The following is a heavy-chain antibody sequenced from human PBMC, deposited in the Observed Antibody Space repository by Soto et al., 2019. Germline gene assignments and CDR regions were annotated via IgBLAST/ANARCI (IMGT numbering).Heavy chain of an antibody. CDR1: GYTFTNYG. CDR2: INVYNGNT. Sequence: ASVKVSCKASGYTFTNYGISWVRQAPGQGLEWMGWINVYNGNTKYAQKVQGRVTMTTDTSTSTAHMELSSLRSEDTAVYYCARDPSYYGMDVWGQGTTVTVSS. J-gene: IGHJ6*02. V-gene: IGHV1-18*01. CDR3: ARDPSYYGMDV.